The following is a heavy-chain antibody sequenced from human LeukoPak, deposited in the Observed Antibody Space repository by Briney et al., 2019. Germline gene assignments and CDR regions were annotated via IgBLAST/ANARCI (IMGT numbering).Heavy chain of an antibody. CDR2: IPGSGDST. J-gene: IGHJ4*02. V-gene: IGHV3-23*01. CDR1: GFTFSSYA. CDR3: ARRGHGYGSPFDY. Sequence: GGSLRLSCAASGFTFSSYAMYWVRQAPGRGLEWVSAIPGSGDSTYYADSVKGRFAISRDNSNNMLYLQLSSLRAEDTAVYYCARRGHGYGSPFDYWGQGTLVTVSS. D-gene: IGHD5-18*01.